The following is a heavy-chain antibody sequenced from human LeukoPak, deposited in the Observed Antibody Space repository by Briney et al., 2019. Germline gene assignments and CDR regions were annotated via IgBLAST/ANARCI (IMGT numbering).Heavy chain of an antibody. Sequence: SETLSLTCTVSGGSISSYYWSWIRQPPGKGLEWIGYIYYSGNTYYNPSLKSRVTISVDTSKNHFSLKLSSVTAADTAVYYCARVKQQLANNWFDPWGQGTLVTVSS. D-gene: IGHD6-13*01. CDR1: GGSISSYY. CDR2: IYYSGNT. CDR3: ARVKQQLANNWFDP. J-gene: IGHJ5*02. V-gene: IGHV4-59*12.